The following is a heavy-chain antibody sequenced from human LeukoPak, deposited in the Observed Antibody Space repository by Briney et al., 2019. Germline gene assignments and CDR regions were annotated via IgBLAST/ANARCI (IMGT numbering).Heavy chain of an antibody. CDR1: GGTFSSYA. V-gene: IGHV1-69*04. CDR3: ARGRPPREGQWLPTGDYYYYGMDV. D-gene: IGHD6-19*01. J-gene: IGHJ6*02. CDR2: IIPILGIA. Sequence: ASVKVSCKASGGTFSSYATSWVRQAPGQGLEWMGRIIPILGIANYAQKFQGRVTITADKSTSTAYMELSSLRSEDTAVYYCARGRPPREGQWLPTGDYYYYGMDVWGQGTTVTVSS.